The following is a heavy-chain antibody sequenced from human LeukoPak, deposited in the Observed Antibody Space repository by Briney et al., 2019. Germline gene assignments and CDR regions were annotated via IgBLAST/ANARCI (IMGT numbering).Heavy chain of an antibody. D-gene: IGHD2-15*01. Sequence: PETLSLTCAVYDGSFSGYYWSWIRQPPGKGLEWIGEINHSRNTNYNPSLKSRVSISVDTSKNQFSLKLNSLTAADTAVYYCARGRVAATSVTNYWGQGTLVTVSS. CDR2: INHSRNT. CDR1: DGSFSGYY. CDR3: ARGRVAATSVTNY. J-gene: IGHJ4*02. V-gene: IGHV4-34*01.